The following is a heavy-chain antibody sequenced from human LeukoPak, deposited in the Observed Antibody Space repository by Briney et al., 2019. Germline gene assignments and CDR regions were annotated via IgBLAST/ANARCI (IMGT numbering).Heavy chain of an antibody. V-gene: IGHV4-59*01. CDR3: ARGVLKIAVAGTYYMDV. Sequence: SETLSLTCTVSGGSISSYYWNWIRQPPGKGLEWLGYIYYSGSTNYNPSLKSRVTISVDTSKNQLSLKLSSVTAADTAVYYCARGVLKIAVAGTYYMDVWGKGTTVTVSS. J-gene: IGHJ6*03. CDR1: GGSISSYY. D-gene: IGHD6-19*01. CDR2: IYYSGST.